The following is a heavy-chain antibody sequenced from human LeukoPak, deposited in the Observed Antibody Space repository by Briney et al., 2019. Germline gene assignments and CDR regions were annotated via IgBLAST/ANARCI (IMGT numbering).Heavy chain of an antibody. CDR3: AKVCRSGYYSADLDY. Sequence: PGGSLRLSCAASGFTFSSYAMSWVRQAPGKGLEWVSAISGSGGSTYYADSVKGRFTISRDNSKNTLYLQMNSLRAEDTAVYYCAKVCRSGYYSADLDYWGQGTLVTVSS. J-gene: IGHJ4*02. D-gene: IGHD3-3*01. CDR2: ISGSGGST. V-gene: IGHV3-23*01. CDR1: GFTFSSYA.